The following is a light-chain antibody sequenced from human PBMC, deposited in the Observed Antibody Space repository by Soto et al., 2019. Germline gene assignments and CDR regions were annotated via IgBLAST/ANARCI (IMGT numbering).Light chain of an antibody. V-gene: IGKV3-20*01. CDR2: GAS. Sequence: EIVLTQSPGTLSLSPGERATLSCRASQSVSSSYLAWYQQKPGQAPRLLIYGASSRATGIPDRFSGSGSGTDFTLTISRLEPEDFAVYYCQQYGSPFTFGPGIKVDIK. CDR1: QSVSSSY. CDR3: QQYGSPFT. J-gene: IGKJ3*01.